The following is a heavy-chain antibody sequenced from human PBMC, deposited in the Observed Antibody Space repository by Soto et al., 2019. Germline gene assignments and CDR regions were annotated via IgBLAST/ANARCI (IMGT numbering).Heavy chain of an antibody. Sequence: PSETLSLTCAVYGGSFSGYYGSWIRQPPGKGLEWIGEINHSGSTNYNPSLKSRVTISVDTSKNQFSLKLSSVTAADTAVYYCARTGYCSGGSCFYFDYWGQGTLVTVSS. D-gene: IGHD2-15*01. CDR2: INHSGST. V-gene: IGHV4-34*01. J-gene: IGHJ4*02. CDR3: ARTGYCSGGSCFYFDY. CDR1: GGSFSGYY.